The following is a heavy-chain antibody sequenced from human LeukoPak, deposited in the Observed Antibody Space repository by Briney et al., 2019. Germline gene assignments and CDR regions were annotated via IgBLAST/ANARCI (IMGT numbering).Heavy chain of an antibody. CDR2: IYPGDSDT. D-gene: IGHD2-15*01. CDR3: ASRYCSGGSCSTHAFDI. J-gene: IGHJ3*02. CDR1: GYSFTSYW. Sequence: GESLKISCKGSGYSFTSYWIGWVRQLPGKGLEWMGIIYPGDSDTRYSPSFQGQVTISADKSISTAYLQWSSLKAPDTAMYYCASRYCSGGSCSTHAFDIWGQGTMVTVSS. V-gene: IGHV5-51*01.